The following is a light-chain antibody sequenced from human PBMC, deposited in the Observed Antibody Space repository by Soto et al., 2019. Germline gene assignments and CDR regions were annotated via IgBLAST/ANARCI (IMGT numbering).Light chain of an antibody. CDR2: NNN. CDR3: EAWHDSLNGSV. V-gene: IGLV1-44*01. Sequence: QSVLTQPPSASGTPGQRVTICCSGSSSNIGGNPVNWYQQLPGTAPKVLIYNNNQRPSGVPDRFSGSKSGTSASLAISGLQSEDVADYYCEAWHDSLNGSVFGGGTKLTVL. J-gene: IGLJ3*02. CDR1: SSNIGGNP.